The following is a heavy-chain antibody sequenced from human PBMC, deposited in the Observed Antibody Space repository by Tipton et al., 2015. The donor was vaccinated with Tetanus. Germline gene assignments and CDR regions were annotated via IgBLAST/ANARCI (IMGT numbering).Heavy chain of an antibody. D-gene: IGHD2-15*01. CDR3: AREADCSGGSCFSGDFDN. V-gene: IGHV3-23*01. J-gene: IGHJ4*02. CDR1: GISFNKYG. Sequence: SLRLSCAGSGISFNKYGMSWVRQTPGKGLEWVSGISGSGSTTYYRDSVKGRFTISRDNAKNTLYLEMNSLRAEDTALYYCAREADCSGGSCFSGDFDNWGQGTQVTVSS. CDR2: ISGSGSTT.